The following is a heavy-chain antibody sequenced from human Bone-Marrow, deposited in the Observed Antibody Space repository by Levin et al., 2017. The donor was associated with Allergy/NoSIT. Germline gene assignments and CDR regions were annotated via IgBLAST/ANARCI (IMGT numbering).Heavy chain of an antibody. D-gene: IGHD3-9*01. V-gene: IGHV1-2*02. Sequence: ASVKVSCKASGYTFTDYYLHWVRQAPGQGLEWMGWINPSTSGTKYAQKFQGRVTMSRDTSISTAYMELTRLTSDDTAVYYCAKVGILTAYYYFDYWGQGTLVTVSS. CDR3: AKVGILTAYYYFDY. CDR1: GYTFTDYY. J-gene: IGHJ4*02. CDR2: INPSTSGT.